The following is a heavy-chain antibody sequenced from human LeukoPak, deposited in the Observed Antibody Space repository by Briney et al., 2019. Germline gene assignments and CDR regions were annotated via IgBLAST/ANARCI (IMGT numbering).Heavy chain of an antibody. V-gene: IGHV3-64D*06. D-gene: IGHD6-13*01. CDR3: VKYSNSCYDP. CDR1: GFTFSSYA. Sequence: GGSLRLSCSASGFTFSSYAMHWVRQAPGKGLEYVSAISSSGGGTYYADSVKGRFTISRDNSKNTLYLQMSSLRAEDTAVYYCVKYSNSCYDPWGQGTLVTVSS. J-gene: IGHJ5*02. CDR2: ISSSGGGT.